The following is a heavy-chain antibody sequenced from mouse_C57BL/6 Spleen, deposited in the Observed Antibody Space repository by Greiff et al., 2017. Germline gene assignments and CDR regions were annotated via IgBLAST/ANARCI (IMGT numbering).Heavy chain of an antibody. CDR1: GYPFPGYW. CDR3: ARLYYGSRYGDWYFDV. J-gene: IGHJ1*03. V-gene: IGHV1-9*01. Sequence: QVQLQQSGAELMKPGASVKLSCKATGYPFPGYWIEWVKQRPGHGLEWIGEILPGSGSTNYNEKFKGKATFTADTSSNTAYMQLRSLTTEDSAIYYCARLYYGSRYGDWYFDVWGTGTTVIVSS. D-gene: IGHD1-1*01. CDR2: ILPGSGST.